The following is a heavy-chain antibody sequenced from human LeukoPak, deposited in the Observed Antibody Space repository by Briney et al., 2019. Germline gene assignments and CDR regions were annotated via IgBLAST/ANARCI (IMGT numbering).Heavy chain of an antibody. CDR2: MNPNSGNT. J-gene: IGHJ5*02. Sequence: ASVKVSCKASGYTITSYDINWVRQATGQGLEWMGWMNPNSGNTGYAQKFQGRVTMTRNTSISTAYMELSSLRSEDTAVYYYARDSSGWYHWFDPWGQGTLVTVSS. CDR1: GYTITSYD. D-gene: IGHD6-19*01. CDR3: ARDSSGWYHWFDP. V-gene: IGHV1-8*01.